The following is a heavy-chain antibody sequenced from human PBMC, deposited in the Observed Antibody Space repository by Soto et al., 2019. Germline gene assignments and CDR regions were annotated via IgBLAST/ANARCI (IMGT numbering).Heavy chain of an antibody. CDR1: GGSISSGGYS. D-gene: IGHD2-21*02. Sequence: QLQLQESGSGLVKPSQTLSLTCAVSGGSISSGGYSWSWIRQPPGKGLEWIGYIYHSGSTYYNPSLKSRVTISVDRSKNQFSLKLSSVTAADTAVYYCARRILYGGNSWAGLFDYWGQGTLVTVSS. CDR2: IYHSGST. V-gene: IGHV4-30-2*01. J-gene: IGHJ4*02. CDR3: ARRILYGGNSWAGLFDY.